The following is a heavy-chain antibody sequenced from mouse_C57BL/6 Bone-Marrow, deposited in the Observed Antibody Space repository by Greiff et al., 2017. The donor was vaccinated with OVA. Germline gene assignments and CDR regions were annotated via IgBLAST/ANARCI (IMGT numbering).Heavy chain of an antibody. CDR3: ARRGLIYDGYLLAMDY. Sequence: VQLQQPGAELVRPGSSVKLSCKASGYTFTSYWMHWVKQRPIQGLEWIGNIDPSDSETHYNQKFKDKATLTVDKSSSTAYMQLSSLTSEDSAVYYCARRGLIYDGYLLAMDYWGQGTSVTVSS. CDR2: IDPSDSET. D-gene: IGHD2-3*01. J-gene: IGHJ4*01. CDR1: GYTFTSYW. V-gene: IGHV1-52*01.